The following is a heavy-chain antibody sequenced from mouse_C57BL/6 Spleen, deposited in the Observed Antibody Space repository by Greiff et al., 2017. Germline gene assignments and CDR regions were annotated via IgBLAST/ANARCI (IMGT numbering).Heavy chain of an antibody. D-gene: IGHD2-4*01. CDR1: GYTFTSYW. CDR3: ERRGYDYDGGDY. Sequence: QVQLKQPGAELVRPGSSVKLSCKASGYTFTSYWMHWVKQRPIQGLEWIGNIDPSDSETHYNQKFTDKATLTVEKSSSTAYMQLSSLTSEDSAVYYCERRGYDYDGGDYWGQGTTLTVSS. V-gene: IGHV1-52*01. J-gene: IGHJ2*01. CDR2: IDPSDSET.